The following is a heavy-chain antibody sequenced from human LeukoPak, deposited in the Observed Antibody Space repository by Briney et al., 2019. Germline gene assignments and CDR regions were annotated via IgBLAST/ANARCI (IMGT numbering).Heavy chain of an antibody. CDR2: INSDGSST. V-gene: IGHV3-74*01. D-gene: IGHD4-23*01. CDR1: GFTFSSYW. Sequence: GGSLRLSCAASGFTFSSYWMHWVRQAPGKGLVWVSRINSDGSSTSYADSVKGRFTISRDHAKNTLYLQMNSLRAEDTAVYYCARDIGYGGKHSVDYWGQGTLVTVSS. J-gene: IGHJ4*02. CDR3: ARDIGYGGKHSVDY.